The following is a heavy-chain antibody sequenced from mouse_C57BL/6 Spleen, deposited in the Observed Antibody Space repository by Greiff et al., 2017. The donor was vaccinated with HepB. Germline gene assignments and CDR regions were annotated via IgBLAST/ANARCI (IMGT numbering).Heavy chain of an antibody. CDR3: ARSNYYGSSPGYFDY. CDR2: IYPRSGNT. D-gene: IGHD1-1*01. CDR1: GYTFTSYG. J-gene: IGHJ2*01. Sequence: VQLQQSGAELARPGASVKLSCKASGYTFTSYGISWVKQRTGQGLEWIGEIYPRSGNTYYNEKFKGKATLTADKSSSTAYMELRSLTSEDSAVYFCARSNYYGSSPGYFDYWGQGTTLTVSS. V-gene: IGHV1-81*01.